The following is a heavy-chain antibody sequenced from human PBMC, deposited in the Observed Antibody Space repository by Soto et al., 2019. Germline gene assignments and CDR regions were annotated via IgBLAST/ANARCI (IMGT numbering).Heavy chain of an antibody. Sequence: EVQLVESGGGLVKPGGSLRLSCAASGFTFSNAWMNWVRQAPGKGLEWVGRIKSKTDGGTTDYAAPVKGRFTISRDDSKNTLYRQMNSLKTEDTAVYYCTTDQRVVPAAINYYGMDVWGQGTTVTVSS. D-gene: IGHD2-2*02. CDR2: IKSKTDGGTT. J-gene: IGHJ6*02. V-gene: IGHV3-15*07. CDR3: TTDQRVVPAAINYYGMDV. CDR1: GFTFSNAW.